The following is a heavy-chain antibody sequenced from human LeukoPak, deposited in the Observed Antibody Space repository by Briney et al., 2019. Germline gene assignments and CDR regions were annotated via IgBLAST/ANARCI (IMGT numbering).Heavy chain of an antibody. Sequence: PGGSLTLSCAASGFTFSSYSMNWVRQAPGKGLEWVSSISSSSSYIYYADSVKGRFTIPRDNAKNSLYLQMNSLRAEDTAVYYCARDPGRVGATHFDYWGQGTLVTVSS. V-gene: IGHV3-21*01. CDR3: ARDPGRVGATHFDY. J-gene: IGHJ4*02. D-gene: IGHD1-26*01. CDR2: ISSSSSYI. CDR1: GFTFSSYS.